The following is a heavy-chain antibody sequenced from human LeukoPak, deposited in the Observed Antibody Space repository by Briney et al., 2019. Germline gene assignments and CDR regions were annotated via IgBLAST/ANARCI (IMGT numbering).Heavy chain of an antibody. CDR1: GGSISSSSYY. CDR3: ARRAMGGSGSYYNVDY. V-gene: IGHV4-39*01. Sequence: PSETLSLTCTVSGGSISSSSYYWGWIRQPPGKGLEWIGNIYYSGSTYYNPSLRSRVTISVDTSKKQFSLKLSSVTAADTAVYYCARRAMGGSGSYYNVDYWGQGTLVTVSS. D-gene: IGHD3-10*01. CDR2: IYYSGST. J-gene: IGHJ4*02.